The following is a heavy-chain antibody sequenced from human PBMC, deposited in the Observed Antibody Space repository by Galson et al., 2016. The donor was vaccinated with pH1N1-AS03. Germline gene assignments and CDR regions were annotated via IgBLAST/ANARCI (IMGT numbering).Heavy chain of an antibody. J-gene: IGHJ4*02. CDR2: ISTTSSSI. Sequence: SLRLSCAASGFPFSGYRMNWVRQAPGKGLEWVSFISTTSSSIYYADSVKGRFPISRDNAKNSLFLQMNSLRDEDTAVYYCARDGPPQGISVAGSFDFWGQGTLVTVSS. CDR1: GFPFSGYR. V-gene: IGHV3-21*01. CDR3: ARDGPPQGISVAGSFDF. D-gene: IGHD6-19*01.